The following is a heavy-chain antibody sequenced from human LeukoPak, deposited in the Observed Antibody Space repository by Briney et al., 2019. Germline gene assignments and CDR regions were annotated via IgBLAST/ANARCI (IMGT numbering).Heavy chain of an antibody. D-gene: IGHD6-19*01. Sequence: GASVKVSCKVSGYTLTELSMHWVRQAPGKGLEWMGGFDPEDGETIYAQKFQGRVTMTEDTSTDTAYMELSSLRSEDTAVYYCATRGSGWAYFDYWGQGTLVTVSS. CDR3: ATRGSGWAYFDY. CDR1: GYTLTELS. CDR2: FDPEDGET. V-gene: IGHV1-24*01. J-gene: IGHJ4*02.